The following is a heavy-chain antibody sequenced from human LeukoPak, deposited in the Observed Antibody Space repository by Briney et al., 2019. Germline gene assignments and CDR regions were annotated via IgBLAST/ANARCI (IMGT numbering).Heavy chain of an antibody. D-gene: IGHD5-12*01. V-gene: IGHV4-59*08. J-gene: IGHJ4*02. Sequence: SETLSLTCTVSGVSISTYYWSWIRQPPGKGLEWIGYIYYSETTNYNPSLKSRVTISVDTSKNQFSLKLSSVTAADTAVYYCARQSGYDYYFEYWGQGTLVTISS. CDR3: ARQSGYDYYFEY. CDR2: IYYSETT. CDR1: GVSISTYY.